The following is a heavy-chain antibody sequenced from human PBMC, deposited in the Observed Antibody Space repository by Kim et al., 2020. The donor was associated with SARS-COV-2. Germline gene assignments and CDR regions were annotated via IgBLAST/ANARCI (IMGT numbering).Heavy chain of an antibody. V-gene: IGHV3-11*06. CDR3: ASTSSGYYGENYGMDV. Sequence: GGSLRLSCSASGFTFSDYYMSWIRQAPGKGLEWVSYISSSSSYTNYADSVKGRFTISRDNAKNSLYLQMNSLRAEDTAVYYCASTSSGYYGENYGMDVWGQGTTVTVSS. J-gene: IGHJ6*02. CDR2: ISSSSSYT. D-gene: IGHD3-22*01. CDR1: GFTFSDYY.